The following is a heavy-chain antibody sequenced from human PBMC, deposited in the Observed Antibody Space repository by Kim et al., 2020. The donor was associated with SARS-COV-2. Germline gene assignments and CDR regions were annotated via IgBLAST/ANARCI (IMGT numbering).Heavy chain of an antibody. Sequence: STYYAESGNGRFTISRDNSKNTLYLQMNSLRAEDTAVYYCAGELGIRGFDYWGQGTLVTVSS. D-gene: IGHD3-10*01. CDR2: ST. J-gene: IGHJ4*02. V-gene: IGHV3-53*01. CDR3: AGELGIRGFDY.